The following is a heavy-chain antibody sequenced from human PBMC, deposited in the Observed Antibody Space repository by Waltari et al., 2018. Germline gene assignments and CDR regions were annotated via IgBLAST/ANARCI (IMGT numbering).Heavy chain of an antibody. CDR2: ISSSSSTI. J-gene: IGHJ4*02. CDR3: ARERTGAIFDY. D-gene: IGHD7-27*01. Sequence: EVQLVESGGGLVQPGGSLRLSCAASGFTFSSYSMNWVRQAPGKGLEWVSYISSSSSTIYYADSVKGRFTISRDNAKNSLYLQMNSLRAEDTAVYYCARERTGAIFDYWGQGTLVTVSS. CDR1: GFTFSSYS. V-gene: IGHV3-48*04.